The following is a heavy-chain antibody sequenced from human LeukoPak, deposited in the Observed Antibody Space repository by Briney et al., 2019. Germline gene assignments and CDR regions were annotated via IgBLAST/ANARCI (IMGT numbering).Heavy chain of an antibody. V-gene: IGHV3-48*01. D-gene: IGHD3-10*01. CDR2: ISSSSSPI. J-gene: IGHJ4*02. CDR3: ARAPRRFRGIIITPLYYFDY. CDR1: GFTFSSYS. Sequence: PGGSLRLSCAASGFTFSSYSMNWVRQAPGKGLEWVSYISSSSSPIYYTDSVKGRFTISRDNAKNSLYLQMNSLRAEDTAVYYCARAPRRFRGIIITPLYYFDYWGQGTLVTVSS.